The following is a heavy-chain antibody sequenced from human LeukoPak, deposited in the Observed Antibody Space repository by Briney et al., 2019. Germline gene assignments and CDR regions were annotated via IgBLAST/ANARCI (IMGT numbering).Heavy chain of an antibody. CDR3: ARDTGSGSYDY. V-gene: IGHV3-7*03. J-gene: IGHJ4*02. D-gene: IGHD3-10*01. Sequence: GGSLRLSCAASGFTLSTYSMTWVPQPPGRGLEWVANIKQDGSEKYYVDSVKGRFTISRDNAKNSLYLQMNSLRAEDTAVYYCARDTGSGSYDYWGQGTLVTVSS. CDR2: IKQDGSEK. CDR1: GFTLSTYS.